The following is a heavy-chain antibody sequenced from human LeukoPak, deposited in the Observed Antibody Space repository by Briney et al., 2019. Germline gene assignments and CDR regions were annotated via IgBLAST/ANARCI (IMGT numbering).Heavy chain of an antibody. CDR2: IKSKSDGGTT. J-gene: IGHJ4*02. CDR3: ARERYYDILTGYYNGEYDY. Sequence: GGSLRLSCAASGFTFNNAWMSWVRQAPGKGLEWVGRIKSKSDGGTTDYAAPVKGRFTISRDNSKNTLYLQMNSLRAEDTAVYYCARERYYDILTGYYNGEYDYWGQGTLVTVSS. CDR1: GFTFNNAW. D-gene: IGHD3-9*01. V-gene: IGHV3-15*01.